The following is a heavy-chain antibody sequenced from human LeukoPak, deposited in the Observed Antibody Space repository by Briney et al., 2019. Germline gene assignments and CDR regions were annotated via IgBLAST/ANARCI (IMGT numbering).Heavy chain of an antibody. CDR2: IHSDGTT. CDR3: ARLNFRGGEALHFDS. J-gene: IGHJ4*02. CDR1: GGSLTNYY. D-gene: IGHD3-16*01. Sequence: SETLTLTCSVSGGSLTNYYWGWIRQPPGKGLEFIGYIHSDGTTNYDSSLQSRVAISLDTSKIQFSLRLYSVTAADTALYFCARLNFRGGEALHFDSWGQGTLVTVSS. V-gene: IGHV4-4*09.